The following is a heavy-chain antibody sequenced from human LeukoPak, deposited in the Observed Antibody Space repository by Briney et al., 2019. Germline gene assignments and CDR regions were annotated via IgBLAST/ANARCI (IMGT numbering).Heavy chain of an antibody. D-gene: IGHD5-12*01. Sequence: ASVKVSCKASGYTFTSYGISWVRQAPGQGLEWMGWISAYNGNTNYAQKFQGRVTMTRDTSISTAYMVLNRLRSDDTAVYYCARGYSGYGGGNWFDPWGQGTLVTVSS. CDR2: ISAYNGNT. J-gene: IGHJ5*02. CDR1: GYTFTSYG. CDR3: ARGYSGYGGGNWFDP. V-gene: IGHV1-18*01.